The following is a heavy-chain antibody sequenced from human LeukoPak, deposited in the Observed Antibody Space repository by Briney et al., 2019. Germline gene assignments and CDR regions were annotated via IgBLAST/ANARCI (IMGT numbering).Heavy chain of an antibody. CDR3: TTHYYDSSGYHYGAFDY. V-gene: IGHV3-73*01. D-gene: IGHD3-22*01. Sequence: PGGSPRLSCAASGFTFSGSAMHWVRQASGKGLEWVGRVRSRANSYATTYAASVKGRFSISRDDSKNTAFLEMNSLKTEDTAVYYCTTHYYDSSGYHYGAFDYWGQGTLVTVSS. CDR2: VRSRANSYAT. J-gene: IGHJ4*02. CDR1: GFTFSGSA.